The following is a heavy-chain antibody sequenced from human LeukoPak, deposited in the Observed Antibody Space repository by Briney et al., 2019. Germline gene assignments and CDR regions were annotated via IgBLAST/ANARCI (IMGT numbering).Heavy chain of an antibody. CDR1: GFTFSSYA. J-gene: IGHJ1*01. D-gene: IGHD3-22*01. V-gene: IGHV3-23*01. CDR2: ISGSGGST. Sequence: GGSLRLSCAASGFTFSSYAMSWVRQAPGKGLEWVSAISGSGGSTYYADSVKGRFTISRDNSKNTLYLQMNSLRAEDTAVYYCADYYYDSSGYYPEYFQRWGQGTLVTVSS. CDR3: ADYYYDSSGYYPEYFQR.